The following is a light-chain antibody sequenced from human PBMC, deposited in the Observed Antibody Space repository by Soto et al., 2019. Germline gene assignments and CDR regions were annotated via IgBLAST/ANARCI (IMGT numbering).Light chain of an antibody. Sequence: DIQMTQSPSTLPASVGDSVTITCRADQSISTWLAWYQQKPGKAPNLLIYKASRLETGVPSRFSGSGSGTDFTLTISSLEPEDFAVYYCQQRSNWPRTFGQGTRLEI. CDR1: QSISTW. CDR3: QQRSNWPRT. CDR2: KAS. J-gene: IGKJ5*01. V-gene: IGKV1-5*03.